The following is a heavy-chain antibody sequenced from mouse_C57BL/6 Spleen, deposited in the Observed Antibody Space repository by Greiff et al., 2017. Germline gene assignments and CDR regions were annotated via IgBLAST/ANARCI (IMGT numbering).Heavy chain of an antibody. CDR3: AMKDYYSNYGYAMDY. D-gene: IGHD2-5*01. V-gene: IGHV1-69*01. CDR1: GYTFTSYW. J-gene: IGHJ4*01. Sequence: QVQLQQPGAELVMPGASVKLSCKASGYTFTSYWMHWVKQRPGQGLEWIGEIDPSDSYTNYNQKFKGKSTLTVDKSSSTAYMQLSSLTSEDSAVYDWAMKDYYSNYGYAMDYWGQGTSVTVSS. CDR2: IDPSDSYT.